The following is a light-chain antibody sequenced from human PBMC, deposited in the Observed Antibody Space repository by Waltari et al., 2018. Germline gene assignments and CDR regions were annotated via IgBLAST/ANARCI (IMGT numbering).Light chain of an antibody. J-gene: IGKJ2*03. CDR2: EAS. V-gene: IGKV1-13*02. CDR1: QGINSD. Sequence: IQMTQSPSSLSASVGDRVTITCRASQGINSDLAWYQQKPGETPKVLIYEASSLQSGTPSRFSGSGSGTDFTLTISSLQSEDFATYYCQHEYRSPHSFGRGTKVEVK. CDR3: QHEYRSPHS.